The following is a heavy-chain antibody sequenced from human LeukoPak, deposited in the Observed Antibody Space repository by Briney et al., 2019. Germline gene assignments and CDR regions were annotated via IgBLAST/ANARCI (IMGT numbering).Heavy chain of an antibody. D-gene: IGHD1-1*01. CDR3: ARWITTYLDY. J-gene: IGHJ4*02. CDR2: IIPIFGTA. V-gene: IGHV1-69*05. Sequence: ASVKVSCKASGGTFSSYAISWVRQAPGQGLEWMGGIIPIFGTANFAQKFQGRVTMTTDTSTVTVYMELSSLRSEDTAVYYCARWITTYLDYWGQGTLVTVSS. CDR1: GGTFSSYA.